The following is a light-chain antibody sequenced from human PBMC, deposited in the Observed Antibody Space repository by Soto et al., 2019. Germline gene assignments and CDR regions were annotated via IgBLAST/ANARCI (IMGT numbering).Light chain of an antibody. CDR3: KRRSNWPLSP. CDR1: QSVTSL. Sequence: EIVLTQSPATLSLSPGERATLSCRASQSVTSLLAWYQHKPGQAPRLLIYETSIRATGIPARFSGGGSGTDFTLPSGSLGPEDFAIFSGKRRSNWPLSPFGQGTKVEIK. J-gene: IGKJ2*01. V-gene: IGKV3-11*01. CDR2: ETS.